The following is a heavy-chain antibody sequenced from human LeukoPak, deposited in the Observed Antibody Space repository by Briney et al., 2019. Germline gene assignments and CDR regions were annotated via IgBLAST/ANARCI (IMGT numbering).Heavy chain of an antibody. Sequence: GGSLRLSCAASGFTVSSNYMSWVRQAPGKGLEWVSVIYSGGSTYYADSVKGRFTISRDNSKNTLYLQMNSLRAEDTAVYYCARDLAVAGTRWFDPWGQGTLVTVSS. J-gene: IGHJ5*02. CDR2: IYSGGST. D-gene: IGHD6-19*01. V-gene: IGHV3-66*02. CDR1: GFTVSSNY. CDR3: ARDLAVAGTRWFDP.